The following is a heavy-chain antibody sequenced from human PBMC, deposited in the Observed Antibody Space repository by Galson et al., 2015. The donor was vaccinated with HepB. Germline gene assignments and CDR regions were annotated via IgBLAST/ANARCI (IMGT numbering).Heavy chain of an antibody. CDR1: GFTFSSYA. D-gene: IGHD3-10*01. V-gene: IGHV3-30*04. CDR2: ISYDGSNK. CDR3: ARDRAGRGLDY. J-gene: IGHJ4*02. Sequence: SLRLSCAASGFTFSSYAMSWVRQAPGKGLEWVAVISYDGSNKYYADSVKGRFTISRDNSKNTLYLQMNSLRAEDTAVYYCARDRAGRGLDYWGQGTLVTVSS.